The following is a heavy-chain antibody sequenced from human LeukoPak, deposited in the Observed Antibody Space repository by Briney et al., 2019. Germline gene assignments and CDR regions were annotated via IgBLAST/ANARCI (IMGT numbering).Heavy chain of an antibody. CDR3: GRGVQSFDP. CDR1: GYNFRAYY. CDR2: IRPMTGDT. J-gene: IGHJ5*02. Sequence: GASVKVSCKASGYNFRAYYIHWVRQAPGQGLEWLGYIRPMTGDTNYAQKFQDRVTFSMDTSTATAYMELRSLRSDDTAFYDCGRGVQSFDPWGQGTLVTVSS. V-gene: IGHV1-2*02.